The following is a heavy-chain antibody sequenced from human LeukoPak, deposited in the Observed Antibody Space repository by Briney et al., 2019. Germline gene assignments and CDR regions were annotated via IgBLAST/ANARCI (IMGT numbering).Heavy chain of an antibody. CDR3: ALRKGVVVSDY. D-gene: IGHD2-2*01. V-gene: IGHV1-8*01. Sequence: ASVKVSCKASGYTFTTYDISWVRQATGQGLEWIGWMSPNSGNTGYAQKFQGRVTMTRNTSISTAYMELSSLRPEDTAVYYRALRKGVVVSDYWGQGTLVTVSS. J-gene: IGHJ4*02. CDR1: GYTFTTYD. CDR2: MSPNSGNT.